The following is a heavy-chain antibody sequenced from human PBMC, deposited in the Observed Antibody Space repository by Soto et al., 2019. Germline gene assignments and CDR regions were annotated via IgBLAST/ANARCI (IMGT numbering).Heavy chain of an antibody. CDR1: GFSLSTSGVG. V-gene: IGHV2-5*02. J-gene: IGHJ5*02. CDR3: AHRLGWGSKWLRNQQSVAGIPVNWFDP. CDR2: IYWDDDK. Sequence: QITLKESGPTLVKPTQTLTLTCTFSGFSLSTSGVGVGWIRQPPGKALEWLALIYWDDDKRYSPSLKSRLTIPKDTSKNQVVLTMTNMDPVDTATYYCAHRLGWGSKWLRNQQSVAGIPVNWFDPWGQGTLVTVSS. D-gene: IGHD6-19*01.